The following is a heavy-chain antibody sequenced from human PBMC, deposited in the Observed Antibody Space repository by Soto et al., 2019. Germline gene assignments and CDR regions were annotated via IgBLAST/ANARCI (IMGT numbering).Heavy chain of an antibody. D-gene: IGHD4-17*01. Sequence: SVKVSCKASGGTFSSYAISWVRQAPGQGLEWMGGIIPIFGTANYAQKFQGRVTITADESTSTAYIELSSLRSEDTAVYFCARGHYFTTGWFDPWGQGTLVTVSS. V-gene: IGHV1-69*13. CDR2: IIPIFGTA. CDR3: ARGHYFTTGWFDP. J-gene: IGHJ5*02. CDR1: GGTFSSYA.